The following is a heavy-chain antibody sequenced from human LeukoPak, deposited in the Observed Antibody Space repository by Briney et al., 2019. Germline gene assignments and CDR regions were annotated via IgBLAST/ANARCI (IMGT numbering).Heavy chain of an antibody. D-gene: IGHD6-19*01. V-gene: IGHV3-23*01. CDR3: AGIAVAYFDY. CDR1: GFTFSSYA. J-gene: IGHJ4*02. CDR2: ISGSGGST. Sequence: GGSLSLSCAASGFTFSSYAMSWVRQAPGRGLEWVSAISGSGGSTYYADSVKGRFTISRDNSKNTLYLQMNSLRAEDTAVYYCAGIAVAYFDYWGQGTLVTVSS.